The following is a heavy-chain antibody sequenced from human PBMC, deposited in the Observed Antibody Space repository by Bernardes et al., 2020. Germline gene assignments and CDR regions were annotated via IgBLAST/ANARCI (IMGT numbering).Heavy chain of an antibody. CDR2: IYYSGST. CDR1: GGSISSYY. Sequence: SETLSLTCTVSGGSISSYYWSWIRQPPGKGLEWIGYIYYSGSTNYNPSLKSRVTISVDTSKNQFSLKLSSVTAADTAVYYCASSVVVVPAAIKNWYFDLWGRGTLVTVSS. V-gene: IGHV4-59*01. CDR3: ASSVVVVPAAIKNWYFDL. D-gene: IGHD2-2*01. J-gene: IGHJ2*01.